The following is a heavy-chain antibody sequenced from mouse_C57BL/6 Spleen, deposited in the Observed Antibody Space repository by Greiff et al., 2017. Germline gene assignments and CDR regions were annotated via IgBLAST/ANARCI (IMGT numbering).Heavy chain of an antibody. Sequence: VQLQQSGPGLVAPSQSLSITCTVSGFSFTSYGVSWVRQPPGKGLEWLGVIWGDGSTNYQSAHISRLSICKDNSKSQVFLKLNSLQTDDTATYCCGKHVGGYAMDYWGQGTSVTVSS. V-gene: IGHV2-3*01. J-gene: IGHJ4*01. CDR2: IWGDGST. CDR1: GFSFTSYG. D-gene: IGHD4-1*01. CDR3: GKHVGGYAMDY.